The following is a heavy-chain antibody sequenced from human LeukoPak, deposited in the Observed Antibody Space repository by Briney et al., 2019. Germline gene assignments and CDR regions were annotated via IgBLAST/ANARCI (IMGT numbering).Heavy chain of an antibody. CDR2: IYYSGST. V-gene: IGHV4-59*01. J-gene: IGHJ4*02. Sequence: SETLSLICTVSGGSISSYYWSWIRQPPGKGLEWIGYIYYSGSTNYNPSLKSRVTISVDTSKNQFSLKLSSVTAADTAVYYCASALTTVTTGYFDYWGQGTLVTVSS. D-gene: IGHD4-11*01. CDR3: ASALTTVTTGYFDY. CDR1: GGSISSYY.